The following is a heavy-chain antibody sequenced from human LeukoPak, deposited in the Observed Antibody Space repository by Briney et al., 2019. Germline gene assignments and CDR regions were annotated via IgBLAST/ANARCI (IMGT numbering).Heavy chain of an antibody. CDR1: GGSISSSSYY. V-gene: IGHV4-39*01. J-gene: IGHJ4*02. CDR3: ARVSQQLVTDCFDY. D-gene: IGHD6-13*01. CDR2: IYYSGST. Sequence: SETLSLTCTVSGGSISSSSYYWGWIRQPPGKGLEWIGSIYYSGSTYYNPSLKSRVTISVDTSKNQFSLKLSSVTAADTAVYYCARVSQQLVTDCFDYWGQGTLVTVSS.